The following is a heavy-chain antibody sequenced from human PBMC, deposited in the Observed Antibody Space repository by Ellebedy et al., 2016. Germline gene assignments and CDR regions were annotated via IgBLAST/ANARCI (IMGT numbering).Heavy chain of an antibody. CDR1: GFTFSDYY. D-gene: IGHD6-19*01. CDR3: ARVRDGAVAAKYFDY. J-gene: IGHJ4*02. V-gene: IGHV3-11*05. Sequence: GGSLRLSCAASGFTFSDYYMSWIRQAPGKGLEWVSYISSSSSYTNYADSVKGRFTISRDNAKNSLYLQMNSLRAEDTAVYYCARVRDGAVAAKYFDYWGQGTLVTVSS. CDR2: ISSSSSYT.